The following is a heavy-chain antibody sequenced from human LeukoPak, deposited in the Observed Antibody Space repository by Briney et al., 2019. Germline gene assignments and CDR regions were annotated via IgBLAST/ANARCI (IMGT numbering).Heavy chain of an antibody. D-gene: IGHD4-17*01. V-gene: IGHV5-10-1*01. CDR1: GYSFTSYW. CDR3: ARHLTGYGDYNYFDY. J-gene: IGHJ4*02. CDR2: IDPSDSYT. Sequence: GESLKISCKGSGYSFTSYWIRWVRQMPGKGLEWMGRIDPSDSYTNYSPSFQGHVTISADKSIITAYLQWSSLKASDTAMYYCARHLTGYGDYNYFDYWGQGTLVTVSS.